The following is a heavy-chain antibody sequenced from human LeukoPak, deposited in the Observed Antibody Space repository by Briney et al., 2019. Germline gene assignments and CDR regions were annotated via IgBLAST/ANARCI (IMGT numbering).Heavy chain of an antibody. J-gene: IGHJ4*02. CDR1: GFSFRDYT. CDR3: AKDSPSRTATTEVPVDY. Sequence: GGSLRLSCAASGFSFRDYTMNWVRQAPGKGLEWVASISSSSSYIYLANSVRGRFTISRDNAKNSLYLQMNSLRAEDTAVYYCAKDSPSRTATTEVPVDYWGQGTLVTVSS. CDR2: ISSSSSYI. V-gene: IGHV3-21*01. D-gene: IGHD1/OR15-1a*01.